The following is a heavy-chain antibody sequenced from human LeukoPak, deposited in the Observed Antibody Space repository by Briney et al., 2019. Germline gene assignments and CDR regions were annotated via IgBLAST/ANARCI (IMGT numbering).Heavy chain of an antibody. V-gene: IGHV3-74*01. Sequence: GGSLRLSCAASGFTFSSYWMHWVRQAPGKGLVWVSRINSDGSSTSYADSVKGRFTISRDNAKNTLYLQMNSLRAEDTAVYYCAKELQLGMVRGVMDWGQGTLVTVSS. CDR2: INSDGSST. CDR3: AKELQLGMVRGVMD. J-gene: IGHJ4*02. D-gene: IGHD3-10*01. CDR1: GFTFSSYW.